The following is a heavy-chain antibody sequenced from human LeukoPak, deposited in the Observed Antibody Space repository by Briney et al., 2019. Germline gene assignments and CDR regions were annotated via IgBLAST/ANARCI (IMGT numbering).Heavy chain of an antibody. J-gene: IGHJ4*02. Sequence: PGLSLRLSCTTSGFTFGDEPVNWVRQAPGKGLEWVGLIRTKRNDATAEYAASVKGRFSISRDDSTRVAYLQMNSLKAEDTAVYYCTRGYYNSFWGQGTLVTVSS. D-gene: IGHD3-10*01. CDR1: GFTFGDEP. V-gene: IGHV3-49*04. CDR2: IRTKRNDATA. CDR3: TRGYYNSF.